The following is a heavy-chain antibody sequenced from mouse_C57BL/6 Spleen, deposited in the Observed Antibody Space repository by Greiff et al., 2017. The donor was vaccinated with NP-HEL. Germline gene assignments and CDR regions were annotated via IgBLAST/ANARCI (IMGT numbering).Heavy chain of an antibody. Sequence: QVQLKQSGPELVKPGASVKISCKASGYAFSSSWMNWVKQRPGKGLEWIGRIYPGDGDTNYNGKFKGKATLTADKSSSTAYMQLSSLTSEDSAVYFCARGGDGNPAWFAYWGQGTLVTVSA. CDR1: GYAFSSSW. V-gene: IGHV1-82*01. J-gene: IGHJ3*01. CDR3: ARGGDGNPAWFAY. D-gene: IGHD2-1*01. CDR2: IYPGDGDT.